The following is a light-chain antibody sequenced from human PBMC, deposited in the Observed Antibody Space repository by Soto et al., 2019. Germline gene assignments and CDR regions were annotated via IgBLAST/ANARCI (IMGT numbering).Light chain of an antibody. CDR3: VSYATSTTLYV. CDR2: EVT. V-gene: IGLV2-14*01. CDR1: NTDVGGYNY. J-gene: IGLJ1*01. Sequence: QSALTQPASVSGSPGQSITVSCTGTNTDVGGYNYVSWYQHRPGKAPRLMIYEVTSRPSGVSNRFSGSKSGNTASLTISGLQAEDEADYYCVSYATSTTLYVFGSGTKLTVL.